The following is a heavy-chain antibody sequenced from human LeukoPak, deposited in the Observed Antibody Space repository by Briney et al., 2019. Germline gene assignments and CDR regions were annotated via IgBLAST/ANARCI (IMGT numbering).Heavy chain of an antibody. D-gene: IGHD2-2*01. Sequence: PGGSLGLSCAASGFTFSSYGMHWVRQAPGKGLEWVAVIWYDGSNKYYADSVKGRFTISRDNSKNTLYLQMNSLRAEDTAVYYCAREGVTRSDAFDIWGQGTMVTVSS. CDR3: AREGVTRSDAFDI. V-gene: IGHV3-33*01. CDR2: IWYDGSNK. CDR1: GFTFSSYG. J-gene: IGHJ3*02.